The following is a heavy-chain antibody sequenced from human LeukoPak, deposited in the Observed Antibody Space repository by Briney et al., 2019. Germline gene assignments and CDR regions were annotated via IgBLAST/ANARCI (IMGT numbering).Heavy chain of an antibody. CDR3: ARDKRELLPQDAFDI. V-gene: IGHV1-2*02. Sequence: ASVKVSCKASGYTFTGYYMHWVRQAPGQGLEWMGWINPNSGGTNYAQKFQGRVTMTRDTSISTAYMELSRLRSDDTAVYYCARDKRELLPQDAFDIWGQGTMVTVSS. J-gene: IGHJ3*02. CDR1: GYTFTGYY. CDR2: INPNSGGT. D-gene: IGHD1-26*01.